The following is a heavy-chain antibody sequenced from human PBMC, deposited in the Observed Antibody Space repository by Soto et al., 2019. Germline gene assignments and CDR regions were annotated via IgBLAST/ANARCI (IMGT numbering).Heavy chain of an antibody. CDR2: INHSGST. J-gene: IGHJ4*02. D-gene: IGHD5-12*01. Sequence: PSETLSLTCAVYGGSFSGYYWTWIRQPPGTGLEWIGEINHSGSTNYNPSLKSRVTISVDTSKNQFSLKLSSVTAADTAVYYCAREPLRGYSAPPQFDYWGQGTLVTVSS. CDR3: AREPLRGYSAPPQFDY. CDR1: GGSFSGYY. V-gene: IGHV4-34*01.